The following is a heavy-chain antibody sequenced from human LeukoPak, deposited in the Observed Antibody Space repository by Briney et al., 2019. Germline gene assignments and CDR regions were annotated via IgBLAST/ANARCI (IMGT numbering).Heavy chain of an antibody. D-gene: IGHD2-2*01. V-gene: IGHV3-64*04. Sequence: GGSLRLSCSASGFTFSTYGMHWVRQAPGKGLESVSAIASNGGSTYYADSVKGRFTISRDNSKNTLYLQMNSLRAEDTAVYYCAKDPLYQRHRDAFDIWGQGTMVTVSS. CDR3: AKDPLYQRHRDAFDI. J-gene: IGHJ3*02. CDR2: IASNGGST. CDR1: GFTFSTYG.